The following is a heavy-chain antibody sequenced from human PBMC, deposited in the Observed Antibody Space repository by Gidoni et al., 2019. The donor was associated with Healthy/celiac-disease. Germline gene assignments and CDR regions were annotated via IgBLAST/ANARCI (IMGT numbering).Heavy chain of an antibody. Sequence: QLHLQESGPGLVKPSETLSLTCTVPGGSISRSSYYWGWIRQPPGKGLEWIGNMSYSGGTYYNPSLKSRVTISVDTFKNQFSLKLSSVTAADTAVYHCARGTAGTFDYWGQGTLVTVSS. CDR1: GGSISRSSYY. CDR3: ARGTAGTFDY. D-gene: IGHD6-13*01. V-gene: IGHV4-39*07. J-gene: IGHJ4*02. CDR2: MSYSGGT.